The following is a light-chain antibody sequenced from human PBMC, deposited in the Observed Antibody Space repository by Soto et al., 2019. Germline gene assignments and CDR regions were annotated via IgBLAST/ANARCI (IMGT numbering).Light chain of an antibody. Sequence: EIVLTQSPGTLSLSPGERATLSCRASQSVGNNYLAWYQQKPGQPPRFLMYDASTRATGIPDRFSGSGSGTDFPLTITRLEPEDFAVYYCQQYGSSPLTFGGGTKVE. CDR2: DAS. CDR3: QQYGSSPLT. CDR1: QSVGNNY. J-gene: IGKJ4*01. V-gene: IGKV3-20*01.